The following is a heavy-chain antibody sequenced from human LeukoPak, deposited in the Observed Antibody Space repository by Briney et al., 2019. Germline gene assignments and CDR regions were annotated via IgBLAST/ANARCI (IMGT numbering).Heavy chain of an antibody. CDR1: GYSISSGYY. V-gene: IGHV4-38-2*01. J-gene: IGHJ5*02. CDR2: IYHSGST. CDR3: ARGLSYRGWFDP. Sequence: PSETLSLTCAVSGYSISSGYYWGWIRQPPGKGLEWIGSIYHSGSTYYNPSLKSRVTISVDTSKNQFSLELSSVTAADTAVYYRARGLSYRGWFDPWGQGTLVTVSS. D-gene: IGHD3-10*01.